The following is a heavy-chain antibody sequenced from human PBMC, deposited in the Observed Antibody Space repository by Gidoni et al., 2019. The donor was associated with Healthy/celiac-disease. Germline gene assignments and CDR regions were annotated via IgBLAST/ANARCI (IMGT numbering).Heavy chain of an antibody. CDR2: INPNSGGT. Sequence: QVQLVQPGAEVTKPGASVKVSGKASGYTFTGYYMHWVRQAPGQGLEWMGWINPNSGGTNYAHKFQGRVTMTRDTSISTAYMELSRLRSDDTAVYYCAREWNPYYYDSSGYFDYWGQGTLVTVSS. D-gene: IGHD3-22*01. CDR1: GYTFTGYY. CDR3: AREWNPYYYDSSGYFDY. V-gene: IGHV1-2*07. J-gene: IGHJ4*02.